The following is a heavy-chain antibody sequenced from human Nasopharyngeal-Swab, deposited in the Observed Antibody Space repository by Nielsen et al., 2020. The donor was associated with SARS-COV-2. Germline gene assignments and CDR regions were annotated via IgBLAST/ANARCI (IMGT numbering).Heavy chain of an antibody. J-gene: IGHJ6*02. CDR1: GFTSSSYS. CDR2: ISSSSSYI. CDR3: ARGGYCSSTSCDTYYYYGMDV. D-gene: IGHD2-2*02. Sequence: GGSLRLSCAASGFTSSSYSMNWVRQAPGKGLEWVSSISSSSSYIYYADSVKGRFTISRDNAKNSLYLQMNSLRGEDTAVYYCARGGYCSSTSCDTYYYYGMDVWGQGTTVTVSS. V-gene: IGHV3-21*01.